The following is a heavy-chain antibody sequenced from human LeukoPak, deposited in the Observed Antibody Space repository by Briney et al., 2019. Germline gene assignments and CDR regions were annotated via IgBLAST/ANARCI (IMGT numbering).Heavy chain of an antibody. D-gene: IGHD2-2*01. CDR1: GGSISSSSYY. J-gene: IGHJ5*02. CDR3: ARRLTQYDCFDP. CDR2: IYYSGSA. Sequence: SETLSLTCTVSGGSISSSSYYWGWIRQPPGKGLEWIGSIYYSGSAYYNPSLKSRVTISVDTSKNQFFLKLSSVTAADTAVYYCARRLTQYDCFDPWGQGILVTVSS. V-gene: IGHV4-39*01.